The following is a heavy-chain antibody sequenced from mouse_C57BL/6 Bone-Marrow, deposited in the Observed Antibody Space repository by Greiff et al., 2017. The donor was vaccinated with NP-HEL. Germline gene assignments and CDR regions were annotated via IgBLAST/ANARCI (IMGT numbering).Heavy chain of an antibody. Sequence: VQLVESGPELVKPGASVKISCKASGYAFSSSWMNWVKQRPGKGLEWIGRIYPGDGDTNYNGKFKGKATLTADKSSSTAYMQLSSLTSEDSAVYFCANYRDYAMDYWGQGTSVTVSS. J-gene: IGHJ4*01. CDR3: ANYRDYAMDY. CDR1: GYAFSSSW. D-gene: IGHD2-12*01. V-gene: IGHV1-82*01. CDR2: IYPGDGDT.